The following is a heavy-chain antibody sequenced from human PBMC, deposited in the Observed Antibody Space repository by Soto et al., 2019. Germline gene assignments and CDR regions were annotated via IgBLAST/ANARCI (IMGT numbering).Heavy chain of an antibody. CDR2: IDWDDDK. Sequence: QITLKESGPTLVKPTQTLTLTCTFSGFSLSTGGVGVAWFRQPPGKALEWLALIDWDDDKRYSPSLKSRLTLTKDTSRNQMVLTMTSMDPVDTATYYCAHHVIITFGGPIDDPLDVWGQGTMVTVSS. D-gene: IGHD3-16*02. CDR1: GFSLSTGGVG. CDR3: AHHVIITFGGPIDDPLDV. J-gene: IGHJ3*01. V-gene: IGHV2-5*02.